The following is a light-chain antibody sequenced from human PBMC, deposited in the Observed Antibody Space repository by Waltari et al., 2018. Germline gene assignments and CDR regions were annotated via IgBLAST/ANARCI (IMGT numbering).Light chain of an antibody. J-gene: IGLJ1*01. V-gene: IGLV2-14*03. CDR2: DLH. CDR3: YSFTTSSTRV. CDR1: SSDVGHYDY. Sequence: QSALTQPASVSGSPGQSITISCTATSSDVGHYDYVPWFQQHPGHAPKLMIYDLHNRPSGVSTRFSGSKSGNTASLTISGLQAEDEADYYCYSFTTSSTRVFGTGTKVTVL.